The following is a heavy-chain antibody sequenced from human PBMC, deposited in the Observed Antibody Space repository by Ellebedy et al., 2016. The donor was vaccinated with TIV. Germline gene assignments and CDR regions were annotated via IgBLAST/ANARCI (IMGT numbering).Heavy chain of an antibody. CDR2: INPNSGDT. D-gene: IGHD2-8*01. CDR1: GYTFSGYYY. CDR3: ARAPVGYCNNGECYTSPDFDY. V-gene: IGHV1-2*02. J-gene: IGHJ4*02. Sequence: ASVKVSCXASGYTFSGYYYMYWVRQAPGQGLEWMGWINPNSGDTKYAQKFQDRVTMTRDTSINTAYMELSRLRSDDTAVYYCARAPVGYCNNGECYTSPDFDYWGQGTLVTVSS.